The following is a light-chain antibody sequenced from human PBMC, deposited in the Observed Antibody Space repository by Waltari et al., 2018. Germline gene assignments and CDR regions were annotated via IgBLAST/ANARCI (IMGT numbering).Light chain of an antibody. CDR2: DVT. V-gene: IGLV2-14*01. CDR1: GNDIGRYDY. J-gene: IGLJ2*01. CDR3: SSHRSDFTVV. Sequence: HSALTQPASVSGSPGQSITISCTGTGNDIGRYDYVSWYQQQPGEAPKLVIHDVTQRPSGVSGRFSGSRSANTASLTISGLQAEDEADYYCSSHRSDFTVVFGGGTRVTVL.